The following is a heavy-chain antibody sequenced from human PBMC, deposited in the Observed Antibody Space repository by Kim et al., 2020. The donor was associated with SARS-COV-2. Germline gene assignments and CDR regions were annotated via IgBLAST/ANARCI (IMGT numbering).Heavy chain of an antibody. CDR3: VKDQEGLEDFFDL. Sequence: ASVKVSCKASGSTFSGFYVHWVREAPGRGLQWMGRIDPDSGGTKSAQMFQGRVTMTRDTSISTAYLEMSRLRSDDTAIYYCVKDQEGLEDFFDLCGQGTL. D-gene: IGHD6-19*01. CDR2: IDPDSGGT. CDR1: GSTFSGFY. J-gene: IGHJ4*02. V-gene: IGHV1-2*06.